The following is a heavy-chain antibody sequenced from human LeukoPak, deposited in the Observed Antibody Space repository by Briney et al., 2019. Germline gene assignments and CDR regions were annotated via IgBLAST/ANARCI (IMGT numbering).Heavy chain of an antibody. D-gene: IGHD5-24*01. Sequence: AASVTVSFKASGGTFISCAISWVRQAPGQGFEWMGGIIALFGTANYAQKFQGRLTITADESTSTAYMELSSLRSEDTAVYYCARIRDGYNSYFFYGMDVWGQGTTVTVSS. CDR3: ARIRDGYNSYFFYGMDV. CDR1: GGTFISCA. J-gene: IGHJ6*02. V-gene: IGHV1-69*13. CDR2: IIALFGTA.